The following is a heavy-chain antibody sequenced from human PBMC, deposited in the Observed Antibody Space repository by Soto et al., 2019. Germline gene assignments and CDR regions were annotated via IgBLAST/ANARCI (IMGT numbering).Heavy chain of an antibody. J-gene: IGHJ3*02. Sequence: PGESLKISCKGSGYSFTSYWISGVRRMPGKGLEWMGRIDPSDSYTNYSPSFQGHVTISADKSISTAYLQWSSLKASDTAMYYCARLSSSSSMGDAFDIWGQGTMVTVSS. CDR1: GYSFTSYW. CDR2: IDPSDSYT. D-gene: IGHD6-6*01. CDR3: ARLSSSSSMGDAFDI. V-gene: IGHV5-10-1*01.